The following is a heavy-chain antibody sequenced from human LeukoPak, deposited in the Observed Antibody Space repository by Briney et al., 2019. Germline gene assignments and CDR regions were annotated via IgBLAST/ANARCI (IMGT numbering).Heavy chain of an antibody. V-gene: IGHV4-4*07. D-gene: IGHD3-9*01. CDR1: GGSISSYY. Sequence: PSETLSLTCTVSGGSISSYYWSWIRQPAGKGLEWIGRIYTSGSTNYNPSLKSRVTISVDTSKNQISLKLSSVTAADTALYYCARRTTYFGWRHFESPSCFDYWGQGTLVTVSS. J-gene: IGHJ4*02. CDR2: IYTSGST. CDR3: ARRTTYFGWRHFESPSCFDY.